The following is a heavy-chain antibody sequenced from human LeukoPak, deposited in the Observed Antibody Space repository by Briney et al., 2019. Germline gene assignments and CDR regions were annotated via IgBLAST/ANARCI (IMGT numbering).Heavy chain of an antibody. V-gene: IGHV4-59*01. CDR3: ARESRRDGYKFDY. D-gene: IGHD5-24*01. CDR2: IYASGNT. Sequence: SETLSLTRTVSGGPINRYYRSWIRQPPGKGLEWIGYIYASGNTNYNPSLTSRLTISVDTSKNQFSLKLSSVTAADTAVYYCARESRRDGYKFDYWGQGTLVTVSS. J-gene: IGHJ4*02. CDR1: GGPINRYY.